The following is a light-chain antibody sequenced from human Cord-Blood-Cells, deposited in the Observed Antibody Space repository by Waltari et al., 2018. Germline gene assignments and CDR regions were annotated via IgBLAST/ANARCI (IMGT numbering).Light chain of an antibody. CDR2: AAS. J-gene: IGKJ1*01. Sequence: DIQMTQSPSSLSASVGDRVTITCRASQSISSYLNWYQQKPGKAPKLLIYAASSLQSGVPSRFSDSGSGTDFTLTISSLQPEDFATYYCQQSYSTPLPFGQGTKVEIK. CDR1: QSISSY. CDR3: QQSYSTPLP. V-gene: IGKV1-39*01.